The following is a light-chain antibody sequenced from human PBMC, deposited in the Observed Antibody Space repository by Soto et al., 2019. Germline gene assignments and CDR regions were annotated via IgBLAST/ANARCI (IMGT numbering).Light chain of an antibody. CDR1: QSISSW. CDR2: KAS. Sequence: DVRTTQSPSTLSASVGDRVTITCRASQSISSWLAWYQQKPGKAPKLLIYKASSLESGVPSRFSGSGSGTEFTLTISSLQPDDFATYYCQQYNTYPYTFGQGTKLEIK. J-gene: IGKJ2*01. CDR3: QQYNTYPYT. V-gene: IGKV1-5*03.